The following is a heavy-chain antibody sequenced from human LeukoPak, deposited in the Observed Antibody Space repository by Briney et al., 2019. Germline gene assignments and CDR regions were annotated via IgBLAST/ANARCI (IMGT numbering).Heavy chain of an antibody. CDR3: VRSPSYYFEN. V-gene: IGHV4-31*03. CDR1: GGSINSGGYY. Sequence: SETLSLTCIVSGGSINSGGYYWSWIRQHPGKGLEWIGYIYDSGSTYYNPSLKSRVSISMDTSKNQFSLKLTSVTAADTAVYYCVRSPSYYFENWGQGTLVTVSS. J-gene: IGHJ4*02. CDR2: IYDSGST.